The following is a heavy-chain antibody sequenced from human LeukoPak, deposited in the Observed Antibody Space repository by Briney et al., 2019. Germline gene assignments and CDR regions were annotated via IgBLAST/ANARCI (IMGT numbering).Heavy chain of an antibody. V-gene: IGHV5-51*01. CDR3: ASDYGLGSYYNAPGY. CDR1: GYSFTSYW. D-gene: IGHD3-10*01. Sequence: GESLKISCKGSGYSFTSYWIGWVRQMPGKGLEWMGIIYPGDSDTRYSPSFQGQVTISADKSISTAYLQWSSLKASDTAMYYCASDYGLGSYYNAPGYWGQGTLVTVSS. CDR2: IYPGDSDT. J-gene: IGHJ4*02.